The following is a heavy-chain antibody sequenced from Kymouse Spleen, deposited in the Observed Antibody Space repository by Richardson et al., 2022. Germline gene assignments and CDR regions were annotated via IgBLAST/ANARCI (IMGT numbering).Heavy chain of an antibody. Sequence: QVQLQQWGAGLLKPSETLSLTCAVYGGSFSGYYWSWIRQPPGKGLEWIGEINHSGSTNYNPSLKSRVTISVDTSKNQFSLKLSSVTAADTAVYYCARGTVTPNNWFDPWGQGTLVTVSS. CDR3: ARGTVTPNNWFDP. D-gene: IGHD4-11,IGHD4-11*01. J-gene: IGHJ5*02. V-gene: IGHV4-34*01. CDR2: INHSGST. CDR1: GGSFSGYY.